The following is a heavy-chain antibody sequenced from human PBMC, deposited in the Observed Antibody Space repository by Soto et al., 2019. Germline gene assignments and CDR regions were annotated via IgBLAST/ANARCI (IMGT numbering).Heavy chain of an antibody. CDR2: ISSSGATI. V-gene: IGHV3-48*03. D-gene: IGHD3-10*01. CDR3: AREVGGYFFNY. J-gene: IGHJ4*02. CDR1: GFTFSGYE. Sequence: GESLKISCTASGFTFSGYEMNWVRQAPGKGLEWVSYISSSGATIRYADSVKGRFTISRDNAKNSLSLQMNSLGAEDTAVYYCAREVGGYFFNYWGQGTLVTVSS.